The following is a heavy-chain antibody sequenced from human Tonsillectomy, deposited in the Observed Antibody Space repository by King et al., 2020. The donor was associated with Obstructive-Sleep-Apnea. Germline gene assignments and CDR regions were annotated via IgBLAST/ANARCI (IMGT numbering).Heavy chain of an antibody. D-gene: IGHD5-18*01. Sequence: QLVQSGGGLVQPGGSLRLSCAASGFTASSNYMSWVRQAPGKGLEWVSVIYSGGSTYYADSVKGRFTISRHNSKNTLYLQMNSLRAEDTAVYYCARVGGIQLWYYFDYWGQGTLVTVSS. J-gene: IGHJ4*02. CDR1: GFTASSNY. CDR2: IYSGGST. CDR3: ARVGGIQLWYYFDY. V-gene: IGHV3-53*04.